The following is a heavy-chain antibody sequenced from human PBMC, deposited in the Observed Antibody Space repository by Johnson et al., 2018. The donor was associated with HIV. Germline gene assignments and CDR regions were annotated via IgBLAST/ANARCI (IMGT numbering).Heavy chain of an antibody. V-gene: IGHV3-11*04. CDR3: AASWYGVSRPNAFDI. CDR1: GFTFNDYY. J-gene: IGHJ3*02. D-gene: IGHD2-2*01. Sequence: QVQLVESGGGLVQPGGSLRLSCAASGFTFNDYYMSWIRQAPGKGLEWVSYISNSGSSVYYADSVKGRFTISRDNSKNTLYLQMNSLRAEDSAVYYCAASWYGVSRPNAFDIWGQGTMVTVSS. CDR2: ISNSGSSV.